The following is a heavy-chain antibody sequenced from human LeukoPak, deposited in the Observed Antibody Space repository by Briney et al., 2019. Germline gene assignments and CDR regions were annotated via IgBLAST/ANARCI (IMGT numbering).Heavy chain of an antibody. V-gene: IGHV4-4*02. Sequence: PSGTLSLTCAVSGHSVSSYNWRSWVRQPPGKGLEWIGEIYHSGSTNYNPPLKSRVTISVDESRNEVSLKLTSVTAADTATYYCARTRSIGYVLFYWGQGTLVTVSS. CDR2: IYHSGST. J-gene: IGHJ4*02. CDR1: GHSVSSYNW. CDR3: ARTRSIGYVLFY. D-gene: IGHD5-12*01.